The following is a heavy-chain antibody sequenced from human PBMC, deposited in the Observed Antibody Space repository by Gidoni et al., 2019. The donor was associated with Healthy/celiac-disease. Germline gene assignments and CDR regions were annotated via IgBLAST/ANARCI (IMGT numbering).Heavy chain of an antibody. J-gene: IGHJ6*02. CDR3: AREGYYYGSGSYGTSYYYYGMDV. CDR1: GGSIRSGGYY. CDR2: IYYSGST. Sequence: QVQLQESGPGLVKPSQTLSLTCTVSGGSIRSGGYYWSWIRQHPGKGLEWIGYIYYSGSTYYNPSLKSRVTISVDTSKNQFSLKLSSVTAADTAVYYCAREGYYYGSGSYGTSYYYYGMDVWGQGTTVTVSS. V-gene: IGHV4-31*03. D-gene: IGHD3-10*01.